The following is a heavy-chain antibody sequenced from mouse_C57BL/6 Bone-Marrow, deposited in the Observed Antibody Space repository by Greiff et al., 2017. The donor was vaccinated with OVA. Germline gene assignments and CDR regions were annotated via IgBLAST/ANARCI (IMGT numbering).Heavy chain of an antibody. Sequence: EVNVVESGGGLVQSGRSLRLSCATSGFTFSDFYMEWVRQAPGKGLEWIAASRNKANDYTTEYSASVKGRFIVSRDTSQSILYLQMNALRAEDTAIYYCAREADSSGYPFAYWGQGTLVTVSA. V-gene: IGHV7-1*01. CDR1: GFTFSDFY. CDR2: SRNKANDYTT. J-gene: IGHJ3*01. D-gene: IGHD3-2*02. CDR3: AREADSSGYPFAY.